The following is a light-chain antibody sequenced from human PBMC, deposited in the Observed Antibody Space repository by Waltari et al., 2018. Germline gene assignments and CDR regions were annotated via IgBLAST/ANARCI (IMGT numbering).Light chain of an antibody. J-gene: IGLJ2*01. V-gene: IGLV3-27*01. CDR3: YSTANNSPVV. Sequence: SYELTQPSSVSVSPGQTARITCSGDILPKNFARWFQQKPGQAPLLVIYNDSERPAGIPERFSGSSSGTTVTLTISGAQIEDEADYFCYSTANNSPVVFGGGTRLTVL. CDR1: ILPKNF. CDR2: NDS.